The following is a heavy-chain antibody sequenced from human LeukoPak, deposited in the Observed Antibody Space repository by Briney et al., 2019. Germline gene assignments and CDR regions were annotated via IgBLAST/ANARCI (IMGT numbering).Heavy chain of an antibody. CDR3: ARDRNTMIVARFYYMDV. CDR2: INPNSGGT. Sequence: ASVKVSCKASGYTFTGYYMHWVRQAPGQGLEWMGWINPNSGGTNYAQKFQGRVTMTRDTSISTAYMELSRLRSDDTAVYYCARDRNTMIVARFYYMDVWGKGTTVTVSS. J-gene: IGHJ6*03. CDR1: GYTFTGYY. V-gene: IGHV1-2*02. D-gene: IGHD3-22*01.